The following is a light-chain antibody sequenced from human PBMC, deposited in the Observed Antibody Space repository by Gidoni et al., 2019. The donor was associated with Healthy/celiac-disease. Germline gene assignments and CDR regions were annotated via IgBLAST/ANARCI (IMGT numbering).Light chain of an antibody. CDR3: QSYDSSMSGLLYV. CDR2: GNS. Sequence: QSVLTQPLSVSGAPGQRVTISCTGSSSNIGEGYDVHWYQQLPGTAPKLLIYGNSKRPSGVHDGCSGSKAGTAASRAITGLQAEDEADYYCQSYDSSMSGLLYVFGTGTKVTVL. J-gene: IGLJ1*01. V-gene: IGLV1-40*01. CDR1: SSNIGEGYD.